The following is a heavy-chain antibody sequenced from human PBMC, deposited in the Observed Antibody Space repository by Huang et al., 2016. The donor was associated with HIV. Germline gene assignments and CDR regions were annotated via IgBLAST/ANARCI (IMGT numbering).Heavy chain of an antibody. Sequence: QVQLQQWGAGLLRPSETLSLTCAVYGGSFSGYYGTWIRQPPGKGLEWIGEINHSESTKYNPSLKSRVTISVDTSRNQFSLTLTSVTAADTAVYYCARGQGGYYYYYMDVWGKGTTVTVSS. V-gene: IGHV4-34*01. J-gene: IGHJ6*03. CDR1: GGSFSGYY. CDR3: ARGQGGYYYYYMDV. CDR2: INHSEST.